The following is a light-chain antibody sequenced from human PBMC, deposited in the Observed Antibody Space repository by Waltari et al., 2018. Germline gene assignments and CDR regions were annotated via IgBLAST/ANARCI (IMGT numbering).Light chain of an antibody. Sequence: QYVLTQPPSVSGAPGQRVTISCTGSSSNIGAGYDVHWYQQLPGSAPKLLIYANIDRPSGVPDRFSGSKSGTSASLAITGLQAEDEADYYCQSYDRSLSVRVFGGGTKLTVL. J-gene: IGLJ2*01. CDR2: ANI. CDR3: QSYDRSLSVRV. V-gene: IGLV1-40*01. CDR1: SSNIGAGYD.